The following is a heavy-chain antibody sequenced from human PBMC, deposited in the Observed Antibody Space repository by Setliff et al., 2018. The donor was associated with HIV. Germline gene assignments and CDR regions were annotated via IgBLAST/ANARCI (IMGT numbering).Heavy chain of an antibody. D-gene: IGHD3-10*01. CDR2: FDPQDGKT. Sequence: ASVKVSCKVYGYTLSELSIHWVRQAPGKGLEWMGYFDPQDGKTIYAQKFQGRVTMTEDTSTYTAYMELSSLRSEDTAVYSCARGGDDYGPGTWTFDYWGQGTLVTVSS. V-gene: IGHV1-24*01. CDR3: ARGGDDYGPGTWTFDY. CDR1: GYTLSELS. J-gene: IGHJ4*02.